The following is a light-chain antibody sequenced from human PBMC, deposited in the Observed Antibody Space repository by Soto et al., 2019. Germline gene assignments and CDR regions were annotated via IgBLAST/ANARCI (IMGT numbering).Light chain of an antibody. CDR2: DVS. Sequence: QSALTQPRSVSGSPGQSVTISCTGTSSDVGGYNYVSWYQQHPGKAPKLMIYDVSKRPSGVPDRFSGSKSGNTASLTISGLQAEDEADYYCCSHSSSNTLVVFGGGTKLTVL. V-gene: IGLV2-11*01. CDR1: SSDVGGYNY. J-gene: IGLJ3*02. CDR3: CSHSSSNTLVV.